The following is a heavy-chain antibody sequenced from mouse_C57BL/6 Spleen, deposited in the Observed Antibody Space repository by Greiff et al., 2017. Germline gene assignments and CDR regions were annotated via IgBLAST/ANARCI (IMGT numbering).Heavy chain of an antibody. CDR3: ARDAVTTVAHWYFDV. J-gene: IGHJ1*03. D-gene: IGHD1-1*01. CDR1: GFTFSDFY. CDR2: SRNKANDYTT. Sequence: EVKLVESGGGLVQSGRSLRLSCATSGFTFSDFYMEWVRQAPGKGLEWIAASRNKANDYTTEYSASVKGRFIVSRDTSQSILYLQMNALRAEDTAIYYCARDAVTTVAHWYFDVWGTGTTVTVSS. V-gene: IGHV7-1*01.